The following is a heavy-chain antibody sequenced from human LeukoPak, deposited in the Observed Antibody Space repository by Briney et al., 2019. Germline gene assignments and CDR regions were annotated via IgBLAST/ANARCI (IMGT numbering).Heavy chain of an antibody. CDR2: IYHSGST. Sequence: PSETLSLTCAVSGYSLSSGYYWGWIRQPPGKGLEWIGSIYHSGSTYYNPSLKSRVTISVDTSKNQFSLKLSSVSAADTAVYYCAREYSYGQYYFDYWGQGTLVTVSS. D-gene: IGHD5-18*01. V-gene: IGHV4-38-2*02. J-gene: IGHJ4*02. CDR3: AREYSYGQYYFDY. CDR1: GYSLSSGYY.